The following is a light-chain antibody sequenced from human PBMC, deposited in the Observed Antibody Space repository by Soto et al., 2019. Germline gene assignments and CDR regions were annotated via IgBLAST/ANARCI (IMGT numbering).Light chain of an antibody. V-gene: IGKV3-20*01. CDR3: QQYESSPPT. CDR1: QSLNRNY. J-gene: IGKJ1*01. Sequence: EVVLTQSPGTLSLSPGERATLSCRASQSLNRNYLAWYQRKPGQPPRLLMYGAFNRATDIPARFSGSVSGTDCTLTITRLEPEDFAVYYCQQYESSPPTFGQGTKVEF. CDR2: GAF.